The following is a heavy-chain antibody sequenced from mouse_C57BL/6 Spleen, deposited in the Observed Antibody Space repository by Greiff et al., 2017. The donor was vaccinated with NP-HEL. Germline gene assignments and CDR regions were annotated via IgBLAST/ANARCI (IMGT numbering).Heavy chain of an antibody. CDR2: INPNNGGT. CDR3: ARSDGRGFDY. CDR1: GYTFTDYY. V-gene: IGHV1-26*01. Sequence: VQLQQSGPELVKPGASVKISCKASGYTFTDYYMNWVKQSHGKSLEWIGDINPNNGGTSYNQKFKGKATLTVDKSSSTAYMELRSLTSEDSAVYYCARSDGRGFDYWGQGTTLTVSS. J-gene: IGHJ2*01.